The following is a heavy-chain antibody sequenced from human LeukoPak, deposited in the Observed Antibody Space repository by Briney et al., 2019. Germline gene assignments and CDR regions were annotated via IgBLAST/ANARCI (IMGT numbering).Heavy chain of an antibody. D-gene: IGHD3-10*01. J-gene: IGHJ4*02. CDR2: ISSSGSTI. CDR3: ANGDGPDSLLDY. CDR1: GFTFSSYE. V-gene: IGHV3-48*03. Sequence: GGSLRLSCAASGFTFSSYEMNWVRQAPGKGLEWVSYISSSGSTIYYADSVKGRFTISRDNAKNSLYLQMNSLRAEDTAVYYCANGDGPDSLLDYWGQGTLVTVSS.